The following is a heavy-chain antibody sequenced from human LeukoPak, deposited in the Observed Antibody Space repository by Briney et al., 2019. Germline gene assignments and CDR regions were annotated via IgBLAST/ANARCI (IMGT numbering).Heavy chain of an antibody. CDR1: GYTFTGYY. CDR3: ARGPRSIAARRGNWFNP. CDR2: INPNSGGT. D-gene: IGHD6-6*01. V-gene: IGHV1-2*06. Sequence: AASVKVSCKASGYTFTGYYMHWVRQAPGQGLEWMGRINPNSGGTNYAQKFQGRVTMTRDTSISTAYMELSRLRSDDTAVYYCARGPRSIAARRGNWFNPWGQGTLVTVSS. J-gene: IGHJ5*02.